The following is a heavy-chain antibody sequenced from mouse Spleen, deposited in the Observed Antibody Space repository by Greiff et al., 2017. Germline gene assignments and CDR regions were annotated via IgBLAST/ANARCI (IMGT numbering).Heavy chain of an antibody. CDR3: ARVSGVYYFDY. J-gene: IGHJ2*01. V-gene: IGHV5-9*04. CDR1: GFTFSSYA. Sequence: EVKLVESGGGLVKPGGSLKLSCAASGFTFSSYAMSWVRQTPEKRLEWVATISSGGGNTYYPDSVKGRFTISRDNAKNTLYLQMSSLKSEDTAMYYCARVSGVYYFDYWGQGTTLTVSS. CDR2: ISSGGGNT.